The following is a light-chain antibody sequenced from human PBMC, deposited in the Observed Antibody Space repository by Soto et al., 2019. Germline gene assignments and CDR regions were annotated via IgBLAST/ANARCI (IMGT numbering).Light chain of an antibody. CDR3: GSYSTRTMSYV. Sequence: QSALTQPASMSGSPGQSITISCIGTSSDVGGYASVSWYQQHPGTAPKLLIYDINSRPSGVPDRLSGSRSGNTASLTISGLQAEDEADYYCGSYSTRTMSYVFGTGTKLTVL. CDR1: SSDVGGYAS. J-gene: IGLJ1*01. CDR2: DIN. V-gene: IGLV2-14*01.